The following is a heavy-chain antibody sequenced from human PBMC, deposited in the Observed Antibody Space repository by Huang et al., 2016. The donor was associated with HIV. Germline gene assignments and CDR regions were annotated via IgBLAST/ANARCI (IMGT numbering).Heavy chain of an antibody. CDR1: GGSITNGF. D-gene: IGHD6-19*01. V-gene: IGHV4-59*01. CDR2: VHDSGST. J-gene: IGHJ6*02. CDR3: ARVTGSGPLFYYYAMDV. Sequence: QVQLQESGPGLVKPSETLSLTCTVSGGSITNGFGTWIRQPPGKGLEWIGYVHDSGSTTYNPSLKSRVTISVDTSKNQFSLKLTSVTAADTAIYFCARVTGSGPLFYYYAMDVWGQGTTVTVSS.